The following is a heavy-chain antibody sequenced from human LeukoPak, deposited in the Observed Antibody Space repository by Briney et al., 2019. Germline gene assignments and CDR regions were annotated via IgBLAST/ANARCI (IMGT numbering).Heavy chain of an antibody. CDR2: MSTSGST. Sequence: SQTLSLTCTVSGGSISSRTYYWSWIRQPAGKGLEWIGRMSTSGSTNYNPSLKSRVTISVDTSKNQFSLKLSSVTAADTAVYYCARHHFQLSALDYWGQGTLVTVSS. J-gene: IGHJ4*02. CDR1: GGSISSRTYY. V-gene: IGHV4-61*02. CDR3: ARHHFQLSALDY. D-gene: IGHD2-2*01.